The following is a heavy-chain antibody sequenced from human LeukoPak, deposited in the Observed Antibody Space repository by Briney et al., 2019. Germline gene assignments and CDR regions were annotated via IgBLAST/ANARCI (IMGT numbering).Heavy chain of an antibody. CDR1: GFTFSSYW. CDR3: AKGREYPGDYFDY. J-gene: IGHJ4*02. Sequence: QSGGSLRLSCAASGFTFSSYWMSWVRQAPGKGLEWVANIKQDGSEKYYVDSVKGRFTISRDNAKNSLYLQMNSLRAEDTALYYCAKGREYPGDYFDYWGQGTLVTVSS. D-gene: IGHD2/OR15-2a*01. CDR2: IKQDGSEK. V-gene: IGHV3-7*03.